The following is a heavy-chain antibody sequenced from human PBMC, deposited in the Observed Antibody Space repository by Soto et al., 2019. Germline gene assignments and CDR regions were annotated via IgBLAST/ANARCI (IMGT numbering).Heavy chain of an antibody. CDR2: IYYSGAT. Sequence: PSETLSVTCAVADGSSSSTAYYWAWIRQPPGKGLEWVATIYYSGATYYNPSLKSRLTISIDTSKNQFSLRLSSVTAADTAMYYCARYYDTSNRPYFHHWGQGTRVTVSS. J-gene: IGHJ1*01. D-gene: IGHD3-22*01. CDR1: DGSSSSTAYY. CDR3: ARYYDTSNRPYFHH. V-gene: IGHV4-39*01.